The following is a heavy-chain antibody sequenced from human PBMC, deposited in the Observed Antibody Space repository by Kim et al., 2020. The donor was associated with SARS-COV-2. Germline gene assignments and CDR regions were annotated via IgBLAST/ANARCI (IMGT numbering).Heavy chain of an antibody. CDR3: ASHFFDSSGYYSPDY. Sequence: SETLSLTCTVSGGSISSSSYYWGWIRQPPGKGLEWIGSIYYSGSTYYNPSLKSRVTISVDTSKNQFSLKLSSVTAADTAVYSCASHFFDSSGYYSPDYWGQGTLVTVSS. CDR1: GGSISSSSYY. CDR2: IYYSGST. J-gene: IGHJ4*02. V-gene: IGHV4-39*01. D-gene: IGHD3-22*01.